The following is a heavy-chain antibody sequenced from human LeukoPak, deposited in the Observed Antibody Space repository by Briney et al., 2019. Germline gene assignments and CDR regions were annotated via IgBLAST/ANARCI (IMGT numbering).Heavy chain of an antibody. D-gene: IGHD3-22*01. V-gene: IGHV1-46*01. J-gene: IGHJ4*02. CDR2: INPSGGST. CDR1: GYTFTSYY. Sequence: ASVKVSCKASGYTFTSYYMHWARQAPGQGLEWMGIINPSGGSTSYAQKFQGRVTMTRDTSTSTVYMELSSLRSEDTAVYYCARESPYYYDSSEKGIYFDYWGQGTLVTVSS. CDR3: ARESPYYYDSSEKGIYFDY.